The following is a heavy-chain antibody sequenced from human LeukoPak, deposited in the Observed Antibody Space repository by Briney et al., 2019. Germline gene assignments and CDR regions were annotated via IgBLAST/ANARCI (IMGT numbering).Heavy chain of an antibody. CDR1: GFTFSSYG. Sequence: PGRSLRLSCAASGFTFSSYGMHWVRQAPGKGLEWVAVIWYDGSNKYYADSVKGRFTISRDNSKNTLYLQMNSLRADDTAVYYCAREMYNWNYFNWFDPWGQGTLVTVSS. V-gene: IGHV3-33*01. CDR3: AREMYNWNYFNWFDP. D-gene: IGHD1-7*01. J-gene: IGHJ5*02. CDR2: IWYDGSNK.